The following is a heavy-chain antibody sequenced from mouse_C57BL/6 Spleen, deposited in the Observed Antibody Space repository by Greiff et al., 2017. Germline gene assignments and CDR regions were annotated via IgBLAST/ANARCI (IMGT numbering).Heavy chain of an antibody. CDR3: DREIYGSSYGYFDV. D-gene: IGHD1-1*01. CDR2: INPSSGYT. V-gene: IGHV1-7*01. Sequence: QVHVKQSGAELAKPGASVKLSCKASGYTFTSYWMHWVKQRPGQGLEWIGYINPSSGYTKYNQKFKDKATLTADKSSSTAYMQLSSLTYEYSAVXYCDREIYGSSYGYFDVWGTGTTVTVSS. CDR1: GYTFTSYW. J-gene: IGHJ1*03.